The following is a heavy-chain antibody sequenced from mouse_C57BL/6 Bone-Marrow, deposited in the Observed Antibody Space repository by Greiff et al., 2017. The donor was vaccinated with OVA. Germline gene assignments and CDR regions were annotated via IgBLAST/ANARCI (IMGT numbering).Heavy chain of an antibody. Sequence: EVQLQQSGAELVRPGASVKLSCTASGFNIKDDYMHWVKQRPEQGLEWIGWIDPENGDTEYASKFQGKATITADTSSSTAYLQRSSLTSEDAAVYDCTSDGYYWFAYWGQGTLVTVTA. V-gene: IGHV14-4*01. CDR3: TSDGYYWFAY. J-gene: IGHJ3*01. D-gene: IGHD2-3*01. CDR2: IDPENGDT. CDR1: GFNIKDDY.